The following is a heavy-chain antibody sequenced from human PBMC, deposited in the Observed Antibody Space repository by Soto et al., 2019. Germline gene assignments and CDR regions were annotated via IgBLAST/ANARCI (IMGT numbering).Heavy chain of an antibody. CDR3: ARDRYSSGWPFDP. D-gene: IGHD6-19*01. CDR1: GGTFSSYA. V-gene: IGHV1-69*13. J-gene: IGHJ5*02. CDR2: IIPIFGTA. Sequence: ASVKVSCKASGGTFSSYAISWVRQAPGQGLEWMGGIIPIFGTANYAQKFQGRVTITADESTSTAYMELSSLRSEDTAVYYCARDRYSSGWPFDPWGQGTLVTVSS.